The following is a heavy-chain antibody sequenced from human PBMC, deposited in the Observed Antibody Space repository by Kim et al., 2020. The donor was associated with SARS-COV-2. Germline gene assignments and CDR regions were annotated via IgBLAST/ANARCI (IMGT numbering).Heavy chain of an antibody. D-gene: IGHD6-6*01. J-gene: IGHJ4*02. CDR2: ISGSGGST. V-gene: IGHV3-23*01. Sequence: GGSLRLSCAASGFTFSSYAMSWVRQAPGKGLEWVSAISGSGGSTYYADSVKGRFTISRDNSKNTLYLQMNSLRAEDTAVYYCAKLHWGIAARPVIAAADYWGQGTLVTVSS. CDR3: AKLHWGIAARPVIAAADY. CDR1: GFTFSSYA.